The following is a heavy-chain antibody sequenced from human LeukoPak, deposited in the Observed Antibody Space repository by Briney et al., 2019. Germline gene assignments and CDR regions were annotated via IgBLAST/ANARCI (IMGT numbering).Heavy chain of an antibody. CDR1: GGSISSYY. Sequence: SETLSLTCTVSGGSISSYYWSWIRQPPGKGLEWIGYIYYSGSTNYNPSLKSRVTISVDTSKNQFSLKLSSVTAADTAVYYCARAGGLDNFDYWGQGTLVTVSS. V-gene: IGHV4-59*08. J-gene: IGHJ4*02. CDR2: IYYSGST. CDR3: ARAGGLDNFDY. D-gene: IGHD6-19*01.